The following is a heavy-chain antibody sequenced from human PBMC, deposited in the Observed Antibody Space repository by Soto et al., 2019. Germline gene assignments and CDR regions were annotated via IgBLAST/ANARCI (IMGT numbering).Heavy chain of an antibody. D-gene: IGHD3-22*01. V-gene: IGHV1-2*02. J-gene: IGHJ4*02. CDR2: INPNSGGT. CDR3: ARDRYYDSSGYYLFDY. Sequence: AASVKVSCKASGYTFTGYYMHWVRQAPGQGLEWMGWINPNSGGTNYAQKFQGRVTMTRDTSISTAYMELSRLRSDDTAVYYCARDRYYDSSGYYLFDYWGQGTLVTVSS. CDR1: GYTFTGYY.